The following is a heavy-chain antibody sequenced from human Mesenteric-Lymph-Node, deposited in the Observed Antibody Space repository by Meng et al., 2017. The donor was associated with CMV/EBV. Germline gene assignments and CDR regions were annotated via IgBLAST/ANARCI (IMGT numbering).Heavy chain of an antibody. CDR3: ARVGIAAGRREDY. CDR1: SGSISSSSYY. D-gene: IGHD6-13*01. CDR2: IFYSGNT. Sequence: GSLRLSCTVSSGSISSSSYYWGWIRQPPGKGLEWIGNIFYSGNTYYNPSLKSRVTISVDTSKNQFSLMLNSVTAADTAVYYCARVGIAAGRREDYWGQGTLVTVSS. J-gene: IGHJ4*02. V-gene: IGHV4-39*01.